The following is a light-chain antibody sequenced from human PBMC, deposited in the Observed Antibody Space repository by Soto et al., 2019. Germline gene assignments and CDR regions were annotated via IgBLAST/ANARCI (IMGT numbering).Light chain of an antibody. CDR3: QQYNNWPRT. CDR1: QSVNSN. J-gene: IGKJ1*01. V-gene: IGKV3-15*01. Sequence: EIVMTQSPATLSVSPGVGATLSCRASQSVNSNLAWYQQKPGQAPRLLIYAASARATGISARFSGSGSGTEFVLTITSLQSEDFAFYYCQQYNNWPRTFCQGTKVDI. CDR2: AAS.